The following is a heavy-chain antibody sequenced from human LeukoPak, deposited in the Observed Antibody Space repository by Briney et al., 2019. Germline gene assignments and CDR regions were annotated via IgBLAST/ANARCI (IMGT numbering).Heavy chain of an antibody. D-gene: IGHD5-24*01. J-gene: IGHJ4*02. CDR2: IYYTGST. CDR1: GVSISSTTYY. Sequence: SETLSLTCSVSGVSISSTTYYWAWIRQPPGKGLEWIGTIYYTGSTYYNPSLKSRFTISVDTSKNQFSLKLISVTAADTAVYYCARHGEMAVITHLDYWGQGTLVTVSS. CDR3: ARHGEMAVITHLDY. V-gene: IGHV4-39*01.